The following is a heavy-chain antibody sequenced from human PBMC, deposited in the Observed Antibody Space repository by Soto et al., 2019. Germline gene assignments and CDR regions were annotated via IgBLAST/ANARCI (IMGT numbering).Heavy chain of an antibody. CDR2: VIPRFNTS. CDR1: GGAFGRYS. J-gene: IGHJ4*02. CDR3: SIGSDMTAVTFFEY. Sequence: QVLLEQSGAELKRPGSSVKVSCKASGGAFGRYSVSWVRQAPGQGLEWMRGVIPRFNTSSYSLKFQGRVTITADESTSTVFMELPSLRYEDTAFYYCSIGSDMTAVTFFEYWGQGTQVTVSS. D-gene: IGHD4-17*01. V-gene: IGHV1-69*01.